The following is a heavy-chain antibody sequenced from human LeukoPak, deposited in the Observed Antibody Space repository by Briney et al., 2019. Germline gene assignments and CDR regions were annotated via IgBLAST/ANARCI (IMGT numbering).Heavy chain of an antibody. CDR3: ARDLDGSGSLGY. CDR2: ISSSSSYI. CDR1: GFTFSSYS. D-gene: IGHD3-10*01. V-gene: IGHV3-21*01. J-gene: IGHJ4*02. Sequence: GGSLRLSCAASGFTFSSYSMNWVRQAPGKGLEWVSSISSSSSYIYYADSVKGRFTISRDNAKNSLYLQMNSLRAEDTAVYYCARDLDGSGSLGYWGQGTLVTVS.